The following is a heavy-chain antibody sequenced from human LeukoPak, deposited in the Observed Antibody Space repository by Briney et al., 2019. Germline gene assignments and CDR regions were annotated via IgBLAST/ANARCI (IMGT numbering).Heavy chain of an antibody. J-gene: IGHJ3*02. D-gene: IGHD3-22*01. V-gene: IGHV4-38-2*02. CDR3: ARGEYYDSSGYYYAFDI. Sequence: SETLSLTCTVSGYSISSGYYWGWIRQPPGKGLEWIGSIYHSGSTYYNPSLKSRVTISVDTSKNQFSLKLSSVTAADTAVYYCARGEYYDSSGYYYAFDIWGQGTMVTVSS. CDR1: GYSISSGYY. CDR2: IYHSGST.